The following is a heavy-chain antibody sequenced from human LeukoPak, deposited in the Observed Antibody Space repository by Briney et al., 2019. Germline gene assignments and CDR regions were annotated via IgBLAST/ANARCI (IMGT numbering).Heavy chain of an antibody. Sequence: GGSLRLSCAASGFTFSDYYMSWLRQAPGKGLEWVSFISSSSSYTHYTDSVKGRFTISRDNAKNSLYLQMNSLRVEDTAVYYCARDRYDILTGYFQGLDYWGQGTLVTVSS. CDR1: GFTFSDYY. J-gene: IGHJ4*02. CDR3: ARDRYDILTGYFQGLDY. V-gene: IGHV3-11*06. D-gene: IGHD3-9*01. CDR2: ISSSSSYT.